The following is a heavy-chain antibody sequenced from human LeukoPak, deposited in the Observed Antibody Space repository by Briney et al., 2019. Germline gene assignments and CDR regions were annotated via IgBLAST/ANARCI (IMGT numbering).Heavy chain of an antibody. V-gene: IGHV3-23*01. D-gene: IGHD3-10*01. Sequence: GGCLRLSCAASGFTFSNYGMNWVRQAPGKGLEWVSIITSGVGITYYADSVKGRFTISRDNSKNTLYLQMNSLRAEDTAVYYCAKGDYYDFDYWGQGTLVTVSS. CDR1: GFTFSNYG. J-gene: IGHJ4*02. CDR3: AKGDYYDFDY. CDR2: ITSGVGIT.